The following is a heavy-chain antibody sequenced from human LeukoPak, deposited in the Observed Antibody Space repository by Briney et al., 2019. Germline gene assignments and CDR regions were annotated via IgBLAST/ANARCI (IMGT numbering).Heavy chain of an antibody. CDR1: GFTFSSYA. V-gene: IGHV3-30-3*01. CDR2: ISYDGSNK. Sequence: GGSLRLSCAASGFTFSSYAMHWVRQAPGKGLEWVAVISYDGSNKYYADSVKGRFTISRDNSKNTLYLQTNSLRAEDTAVYYCARESIAVAGTKDYWGQGTLVTVSS. CDR3: ARESIAVAGTKDY. J-gene: IGHJ4*02. D-gene: IGHD6-19*01.